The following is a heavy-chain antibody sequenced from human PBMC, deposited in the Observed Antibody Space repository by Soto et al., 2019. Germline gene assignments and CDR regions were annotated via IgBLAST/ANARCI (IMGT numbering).Heavy chain of an antibody. CDR2: INSGGSSI. V-gene: IGHV3-48*03. CDR3: ARENYGDAFDF. CDR1: GFTLSNYE. D-gene: IGHD2-21*01. Sequence: EVQLVESGGGLVQPGGSLRLSCAASGFTLSNYEMNWDRQAPGKGLEWVSYINSGGSSIKYADSVKGRFTISRDSARNSLYLQMNGLRDDDTATYYCARENYGDAFDFWGQGILVTVSS. J-gene: IGHJ4*02.